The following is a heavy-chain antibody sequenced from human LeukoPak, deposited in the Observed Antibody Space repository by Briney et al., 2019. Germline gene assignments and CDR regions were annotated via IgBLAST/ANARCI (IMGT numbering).Heavy chain of an antibody. CDR3: ARATSNWFDP. D-gene: IGHD2/OR15-2a*01. J-gene: IGHJ5*02. CDR2: INPNSGGT. Sequence: ASVKVSCKASGYTFTSYDINWVRQATGQGLEWMGRINPNSGGTNYAQKFQGRVTMTRDTSITTAYMELSRLRSDDTAVYYCARATSNWFDPWGQGTLVTVSS. CDR1: GYTFTSYD. V-gene: IGHV1-2*06.